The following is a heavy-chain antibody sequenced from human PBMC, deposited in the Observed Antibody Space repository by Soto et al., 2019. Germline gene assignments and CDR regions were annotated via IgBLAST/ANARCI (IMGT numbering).Heavy chain of an antibody. D-gene: IGHD3-10*02. Sequence: QVQLVQSGAEVKKPGASVQASCKASGYTFTNHGISWVRQAPGQGLEWLGWISANNGDTNYAQKFQGRVTVTTDTSTSTGYMELRSLRSEDTAVYYCAIIVRGSNIDYYHYMDVWGKGTTVTVSS. V-gene: IGHV1-18*01. CDR3: AIIVRGSNIDYYHYMDV. J-gene: IGHJ6*03. CDR1: GYTFTNHG. CDR2: ISANNGDT.